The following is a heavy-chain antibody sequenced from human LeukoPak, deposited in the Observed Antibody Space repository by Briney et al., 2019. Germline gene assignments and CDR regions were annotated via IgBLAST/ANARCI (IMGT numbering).Heavy chain of an antibody. Sequence: GSLKLSCAAPGFTFSSYGMSWVRPAPGKGLEWVSVISCSGGSTYYSDTVKGRFTISRDNSKNTLYLQMNSLRAEDTAVYYCARARAPVTRISSFDIWGQGTMVTVSS. J-gene: IGHJ3*02. D-gene: IGHD4-17*01. V-gene: IGHV3-23*01. CDR2: ISCSGGST. CDR3: ARARAPVTRISSFDI. CDR1: GFTFSSYG.